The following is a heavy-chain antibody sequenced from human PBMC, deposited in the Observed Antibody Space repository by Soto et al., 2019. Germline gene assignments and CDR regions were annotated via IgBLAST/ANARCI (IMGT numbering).Heavy chain of an antibody. CDR1: GGSISSYY. CDR3: ARLQRASWFDP. D-gene: IGHD1-1*01. Sequence: SETLSLTCTVSGGSISSYYWSWIRQPPGKGLEWIGYIYYSGSTNYNPSLKSRVTISVDTSKNQFSLKLSSVTAADTAVYYCARLQRASWFDPWGQGTLVTVSS. V-gene: IGHV4-59*08. J-gene: IGHJ5*02. CDR2: IYYSGST.